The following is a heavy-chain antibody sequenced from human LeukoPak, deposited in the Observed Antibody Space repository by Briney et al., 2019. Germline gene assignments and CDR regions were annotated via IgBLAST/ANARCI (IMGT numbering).Heavy chain of an antibody. CDR1: GGSISSYY. V-gene: IGHV4-59*01. J-gene: IGHJ4*02. CDR2: IYYSGST. D-gene: IGHD6-19*01. CDR3: ARGFRSGWYDY. Sequence: SETLSLTCTVSGGSISSYYWSWIRQPPGKGLEWIGYIYYSGSTNFNPSLKSRVTISVDTSKSQFSLKLSSVTAADTAVYYCARGFRSGWYDYWGQGTLVTVSS.